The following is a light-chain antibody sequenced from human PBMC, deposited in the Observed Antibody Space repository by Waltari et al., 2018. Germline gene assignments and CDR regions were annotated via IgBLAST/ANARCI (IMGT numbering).Light chain of an antibody. J-gene: IGKJ1*01. CDR3: QQYNSYEWT. V-gene: IGKV1-5*03. CDR2: KAS. Sequence: IQITQFPSTLSASVGDRLPITCRASQSINSWLAWYQQKPGKAPKLLIYKASSLESGVPSRFSGSGSGTEFTLTISSLQPDDFATYYCQQYNSYEWTFGQGTKVAIK. CDR1: QSINSW.